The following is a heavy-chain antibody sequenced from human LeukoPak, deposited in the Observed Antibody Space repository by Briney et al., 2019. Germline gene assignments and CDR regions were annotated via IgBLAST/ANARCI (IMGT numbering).Heavy chain of an antibody. CDR3: AREKRYQRLLDY. V-gene: IGHV3-30*04. CDR1: GFTFSSYA. J-gene: IGHJ4*02. Sequence: GGSLRLSCAASGFTFSSYAMHWVRQAPGKGLEWVAVISYDGSNKYYADSVKGRFTISRDNSKNTLYLQMNSLRAEDTAVYYCAREKRYQRLLDYWGQGTLVTVSS. CDR2: ISYDGSNK. D-gene: IGHD2-2*01.